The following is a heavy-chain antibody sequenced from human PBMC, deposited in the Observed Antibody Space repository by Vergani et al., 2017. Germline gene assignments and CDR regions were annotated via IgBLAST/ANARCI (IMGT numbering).Heavy chain of an antibody. Sequence: VQLLESGGGLVQPGGSLRLSCAASGFTFSSYAISWVRQAPGQGLEWMGRIIPIFGTANYAQKFQGRVTITADESTSTAYMELSSLRSEDTAVYYCARAAYGHLLATVSYFDYWGQGTLVTVSS. D-gene: IGHD4-17*01. CDR1: GFTFSSYA. J-gene: IGHJ4*02. CDR2: IIPIFGTA. CDR3: ARAAYGHLLATVSYFDY. V-gene: IGHV1-69*18.